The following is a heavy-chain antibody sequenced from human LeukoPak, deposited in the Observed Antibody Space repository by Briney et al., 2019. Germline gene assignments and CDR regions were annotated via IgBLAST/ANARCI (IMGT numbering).Heavy chain of an antibody. V-gene: IGHV1-69*01. CDR1: GGTFSSYA. CDR3: AREAGIVVVSFYGMDV. J-gene: IGHJ6*02. D-gene: IGHD2-2*01. Sequence: GSSVKVSCKASGGTFSSYAISWVRQARGQGLEWMGGIIPIFGTANYAQKFQGRVTITADESTRTAYMEMSSLRSEETAVYYCAREAGIVVVSFYGMDVWGQGTTVTVSS. CDR2: IIPIFGTA.